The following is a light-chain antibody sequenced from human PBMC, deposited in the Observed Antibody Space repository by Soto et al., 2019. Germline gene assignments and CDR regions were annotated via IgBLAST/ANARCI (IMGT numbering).Light chain of an antibody. CDR3: QQRSSSLS. V-gene: IGKV3D-20*02. Sequence: EIVLTQSPGTLSLSPGDRATLSCRASQTIGSNFLAWYQRKSGQAPRLLIYGTSSRATGIPDRFSGSGSGTDFTLTISSLEPEDFAVYYCQQRSSSLSFGGGTKVDIK. J-gene: IGKJ4*01. CDR2: GTS. CDR1: QTIGSNF.